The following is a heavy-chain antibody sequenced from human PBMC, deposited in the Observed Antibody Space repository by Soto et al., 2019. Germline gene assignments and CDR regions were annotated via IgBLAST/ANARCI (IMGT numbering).Heavy chain of an antibody. CDR1: GFTFSSYA. V-gene: IGHV3-23*01. Sequence: GSLRLSCAASGFTFSSYAMSWVRQAPGKGLEWVSAISGSGGSTYYADSVKGRFTISRDNSKNTLYLQMNSLRAEDTAVYYCAKADELGYYYGMDVWGQGTTVTVSS. CDR3: AKADELGYYYGMDV. J-gene: IGHJ6*02. CDR2: ISGSGGST. D-gene: IGHD1-7*01.